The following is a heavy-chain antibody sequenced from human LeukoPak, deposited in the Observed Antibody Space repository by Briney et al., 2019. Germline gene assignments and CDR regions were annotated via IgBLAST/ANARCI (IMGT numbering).Heavy chain of an antibody. CDR1: GFPFSAFY. CDR3: ARGGTVTYYFDH. V-gene: IGHV3-11*05. CDR2: ISSGSRYT. J-gene: IGHJ4*02. Sequence: GGSLRLSCAASGFPFSAFYMSWVRQAPGKGLEWLSYISSGSRYTLYADSVGGRFTVSRDDAQNLLFLQMNSLRAEDTAVYFCARGGTVTYYFDHWGQGILVAVSS. D-gene: IGHD4-17*01.